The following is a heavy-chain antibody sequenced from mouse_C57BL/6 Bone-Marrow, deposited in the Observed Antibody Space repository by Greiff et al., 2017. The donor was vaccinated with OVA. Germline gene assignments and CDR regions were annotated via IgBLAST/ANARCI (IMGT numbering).Heavy chain of an antibody. D-gene: IGHD1-1*01. CDR1: GYSITSDY. Sequence: EVQRVESGPGLAKPSQTLSLTCSVTGYSITSDYWNWIRKFPGNKLEYMGYISYSGSTYYNPSLKSRISITRDTSKNQYYLQLNSVTTEDTATYDCARRDYGSSLWYFDVWGTGTTVTVSS. V-gene: IGHV3-8*01. CDR2: ISYSGST. J-gene: IGHJ1*03. CDR3: ARRDYGSSLWYFDV.